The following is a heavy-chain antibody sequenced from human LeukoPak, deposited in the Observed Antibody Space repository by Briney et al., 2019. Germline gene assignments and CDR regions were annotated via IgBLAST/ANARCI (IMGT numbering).Heavy chain of an antibody. CDR1: AYSINSGYY. Sequence: PSETLSLTCTVSAYSINSGYYWGWIRQPPGKGLEWIGTIYRSGSTYYNPSLKSRVTMSIDTSKNQFSLNLTSVTAADTAVYYCARDSNRGAYDSSGYYYYFDYWGQGTLVTVSS. D-gene: IGHD3-22*01. J-gene: IGHJ4*02. V-gene: IGHV4-38-2*02. CDR3: ARDSNRGAYDSSGYYYYFDY. CDR2: IYRSGST.